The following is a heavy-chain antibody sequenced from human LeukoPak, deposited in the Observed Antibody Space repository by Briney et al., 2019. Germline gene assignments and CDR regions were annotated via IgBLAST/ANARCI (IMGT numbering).Heavy chain of an antibody. J-gene: IGHJ4*02. CDR1: GFTFSSYG. V-gene: IGHV3-30*02. CDR3: AKVRWGSDNALDS. D-gene: IGHD3-16*01. Sequence: GGSLRLSCAASGFTFSSYGMHWVRQAPGKGLEWVAFIRYDGSNKYYADSVKGRVTISRDNSKNTLYLQMNSLRAEDTAVYYCAKVRWGSDNALDSWGQGTLVTGSS. CDR2: IRYDGSNK.